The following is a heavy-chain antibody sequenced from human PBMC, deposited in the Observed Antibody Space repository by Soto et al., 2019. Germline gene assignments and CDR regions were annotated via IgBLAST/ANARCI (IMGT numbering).Heavy chain of an antibody. D-gene: IGHD4-4*01. CDR2: ISYDGSNK. V-gene: IGHV3-30-3*01. Sequence: QVQLVESGGGVVQPGRSLRLSCAASGFTFSSYAMHWVRQAPGKGLEWVAVISYDGSNKYYADSVKGRFTISSDNSKNTLYLQMNSLRAEDTAVYDCARPLWRNDYNWGYLDLWGRGTLVTVSS. CDR1: GFTFSSYA. CDR3: ARPLWRNDYNWGYLDL. J-gene: IGHJ2*01.